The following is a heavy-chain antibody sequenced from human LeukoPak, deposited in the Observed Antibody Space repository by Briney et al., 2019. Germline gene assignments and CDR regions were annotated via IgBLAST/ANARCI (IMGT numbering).Heavy chain of an antibody. CDR3: ATEYRYFDY. CDR1: GFTFSSYA. J-gene: IGHJ4*02. Sequence: PGGSLRLSCAASGFTFSSYAMSWVRQPPGKGLEWIGEINHSGSTNYNPSLKSRVTISVDTSKNQFSLKLSSVTAADTAVYYCATEYRYFDYWGQGTLVTVSS. V-gene: IGHV4-34*08. CDR2: INHSGST. D-gene: IGHD2-2*01.